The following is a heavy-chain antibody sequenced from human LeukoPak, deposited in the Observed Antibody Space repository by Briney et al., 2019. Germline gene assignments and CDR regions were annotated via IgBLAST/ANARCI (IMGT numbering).Heavy chain of an antibody. V-gene: IGHV3-11*03. D-gene: IGHD1-26*01. CDR1: GFTFSDYY. J-gene: IGHJ4*02. CDR3: ARHGSGSSIVADY. Sequence: PGGSLRLSCAASGFTFSDYYMSLIRQAPGKGLEWVSYISSSSSYTNYADSVKGRFTISRDNAKNSLYLQMNSLRAEDTAVYYCARHGSGSSIVADYWGQGTLVTVSS. CDR2: ISSSSSYT.